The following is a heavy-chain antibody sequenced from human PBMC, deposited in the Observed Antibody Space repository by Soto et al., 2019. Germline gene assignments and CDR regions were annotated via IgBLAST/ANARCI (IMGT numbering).Heavy chain of an antibody. CDR2: ISAENGKT. J-gene: IGHJ6*02. Sequence: GASVKVSCKASGYTFTSYGISWVRQAPGQGLEWMGWISAENGKTNYTQKLQGRVTMTTDKSTSTAYMELSSLRSEDTAVYYCAREHDILTNYYYYYGMDVWGQGTTVTVSS. CDR3: AREHDILTNYYYYYGMDV. V-gene: IGHV1-18*01. CDR1: GYTFTSYG. D-gene: IGHD3-9*01.